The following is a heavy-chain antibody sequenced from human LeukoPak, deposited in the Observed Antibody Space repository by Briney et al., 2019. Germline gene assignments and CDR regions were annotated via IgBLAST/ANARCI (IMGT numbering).Heavy chain of an antibody. CDR1: GGSISSYY. CDR2: IYTSGSA. J-gene: IGHJ4*02. CDR3: ARDRLEAVAGDDYFDY. V-gene: IGHV4-4*07. Sequence: PSETLSLTCTVSGGSISSYYWSWIRQPAGKGLEWIGRIYTSGSANYNPSLKSRVTMSVDTSKNQFSLKLSSVTAADTAVYYCARDRLEAVAGDDYFDYWGQGTLVTVSS. D-gene: IGHD6-19*01.